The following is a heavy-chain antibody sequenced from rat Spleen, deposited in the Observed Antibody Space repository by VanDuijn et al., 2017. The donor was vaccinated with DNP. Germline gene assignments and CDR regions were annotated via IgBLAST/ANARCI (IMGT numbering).Heavy chain of an antibody. CDR2: IQSGGNT. D-gene: IGHD4-3*01. J-gene: IGHJ2*01. CDR3: ARDRGNYYFDY. Sequence: QVQLKESGPGLVQPLQTLSLTCTVSGFSLISYHVHWVRQPPGKGLEWMGRIQSGGNTDYNSALKPRLSISRDTSKGQVFLQMNNLQTKDIGTYYCARDRGNYYFDYWGPGVMVTVSA. V-gene: IGHV2-27*01. CDR1: GFSLISYH.